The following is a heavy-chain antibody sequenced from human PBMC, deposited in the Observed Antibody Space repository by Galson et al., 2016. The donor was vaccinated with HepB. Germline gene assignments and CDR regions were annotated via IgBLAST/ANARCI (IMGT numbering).Heavy chain of an antibody. J-gene: IGHJ4*02. CDR1: GGSISSGHYY. V-gene: IGHV4-30-4*01. Sequence: TLSLTCAVSGGSISSGHYYWSWIRQSPGRGLEWTAYMVYSGRNDYTPSLKGRVSIFVDTSKNQFSLTLRNVTAADTAVYYFARGVGFYSYYLFDKWGQGAMITVSS. CDR2: MVYSGRN. CDR3: ARGVGFYSYYLFDK. D-gene: IGHD4-11*01.